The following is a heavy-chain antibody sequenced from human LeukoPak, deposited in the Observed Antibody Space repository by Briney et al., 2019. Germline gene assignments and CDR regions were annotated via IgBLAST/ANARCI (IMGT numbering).Heavy chain of an antibody. CDR1: GGSFSGYY. D-gene: IGHD3-10*01. CDR2: INHSGRT. V-gene: IGHV4-34*01. CDR3: ARVGRYYGSGSYYNVWYYFDY. Sequence: SGTLSLTCAVYGGSFSGYYWSWIRQPPAKGLAWIGEINHSGRTNYNPSLKSRVTISVDTSKNQFSLKLSSVTAADTAVYYCARVGRYYGSGSYYNVWYYFDYWGQGTLVTVSS. J-gene: IGHJ4*02.